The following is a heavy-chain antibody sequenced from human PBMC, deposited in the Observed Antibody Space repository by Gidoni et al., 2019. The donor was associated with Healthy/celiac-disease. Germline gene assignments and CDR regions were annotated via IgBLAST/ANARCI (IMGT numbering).Heavy chain of an antibody. D-gene: IGHD4-17*01. CDR1: GLTFSSYA. V-gene: IGHV3-23*01. CDR2: ISGSGGST. Sequence: EVQLLESGGGLVQPGGSLRLSCAASGLTFSSYAMSWVRQAPGKGLEWVSSISGSGGSTDYADSVKGRFTISRDNSKNTLYLKMNSLRAEDTAVYYCANDYGDYVENYFDYWGQGTLVTVSS. J-gene: IGHJ4*02. CDR3: ANDYGDYVENYFDY.